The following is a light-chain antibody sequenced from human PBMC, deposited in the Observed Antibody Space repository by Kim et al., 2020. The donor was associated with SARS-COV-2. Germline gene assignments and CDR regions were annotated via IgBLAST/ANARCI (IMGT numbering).Light chain of an antibody. V-gene: IGKV3-15*01. CDR1: QRIRNN. CDR3: QQYNNWIT. CDR2: GAS. Sequence: VSTGERANLTVRDSQRIRNNLAWYQQKPGQAPRLLIYGASTRATDIPARFSVSGSGTEFTLTISSLQSEDFAVYYCQQYNNWITFGQGTRLEIK. J-gene: IGKJ5*01.